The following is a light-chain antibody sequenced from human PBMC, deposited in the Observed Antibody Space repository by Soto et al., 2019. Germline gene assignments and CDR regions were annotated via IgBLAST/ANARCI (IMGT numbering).Light chain of an antibody. CDR2: EGS. J-gene: IGLJ1*01. Sequence: QSAMTQHASVSVSPGQSITISCTGTSSDVGSYNLVSWYQQHPDKAPKLKIYEGSKRSSWVSTRFSASWSGNTASLTISGLQAEDEADYYSCAYAGSTAYVFGSGTKVTVL. CDR3: CAYAGSTAYV. CDR1: SSDVGSYNL. V-gene: IGLV2-23*01.